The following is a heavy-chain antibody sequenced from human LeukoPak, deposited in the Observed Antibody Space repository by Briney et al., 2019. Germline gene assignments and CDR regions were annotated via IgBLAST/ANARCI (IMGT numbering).Heavy chain of an antibody. Sequence: ASVKVSCKVSGYTLTEMSIHWVRQAPGGALEWMGGFDPEDGETVYAPKFQGRVTMTEDTSADTAHMELSSLRSEDTAVYYCTTCLNGAGQPVAIYYYGMDVWGQGTTVTVSS. CDR2: FDPEDGET. D-gene: IGHD2-2*01. CDR3: TTCLNGAGQPVAIYYYGMDV. CDR1: GYTLTEMS. J-gene: IGHJ6*02. V-gene: IGHV1-24*01.